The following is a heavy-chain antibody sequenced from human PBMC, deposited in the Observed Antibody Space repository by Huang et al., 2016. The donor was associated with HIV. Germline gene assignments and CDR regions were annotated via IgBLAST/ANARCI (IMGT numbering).Heavy chain of an antibody. CDR2: LDWDDDQ. CDR1: GFSLSTSGMS. V-gene: IGHV2-70*13. J-gene: IGHJ4*02. D-gene: IGHD2-2*01. Sequence: QVTLRESGPALVKPTQTLTLTCSFSGFSLSTSGMSMNWIRQPPGTALEWLARLDWDDDQYYNPSLETRLSISKDTSKSQVILTMTNMDPVDTATYYCARIRTSSYFFDHWGQGTLVTVSS. CDR3: ARIRTSSYFFDH.